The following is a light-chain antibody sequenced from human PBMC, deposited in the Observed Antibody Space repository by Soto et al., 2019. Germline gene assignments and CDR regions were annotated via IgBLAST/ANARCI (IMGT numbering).Light chain of an antibody. CDR2: KAS. CDR1: HTFLDSSNNKDY. Sequence: DIVITQSPDSLAVSLFESATINCKSIHTFLDSSNNKDYLAWYQQKPGKAPKLLIYKASTLKSGVPSRFSGSGSGTEFTLTISSLQPDDFATYYCQHYNSYSEAFGQGTKVDIK. CDR3: QHYNSYSEA. J-gene: IGKJ1*01. V-gene: IGKV4-1*01.